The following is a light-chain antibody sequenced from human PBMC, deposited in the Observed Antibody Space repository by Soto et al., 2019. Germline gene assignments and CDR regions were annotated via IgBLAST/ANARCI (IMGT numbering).Light chain of an antibody. Sequence: DIVMTQSPDSLAVSLGERATINCKSSQRVLYSSNNKNYLAWYQQKPGQPPKLLIYWASTRESGVPDRFSGSGSGTDFTLTISSLQAEDVVVYYCQQYYSPPYTFGQGTKLEIK. CDR2: WAS. V-gene: IGKV4-1*01. CDR3: QQYYSPPYT. J-gene: IGKJ2*01. CDR1: QRVLYSSNNKNY.